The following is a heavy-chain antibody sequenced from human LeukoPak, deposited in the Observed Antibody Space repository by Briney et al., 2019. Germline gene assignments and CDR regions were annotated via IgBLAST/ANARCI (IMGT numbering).Heavy chain of an antibody. Sequence: GGSLRLSCAASGFTFSSYWMYWVRQPPGKGLVWVSRIKSDGSITSYADSVKGRFTISRDNSKNTLYLQMNSLRVDDTAVYYCAKDPRSDYGDHDWGQGTLVTVSS. D-gene: IGHD4-17*01. CDR2: IKSDGSIT. CDR1: GFTFSSYW. V-gene: IGHV3-74*01. J-gene: IGHJ4*02. CDR3: AKDPRSDYGDHD.